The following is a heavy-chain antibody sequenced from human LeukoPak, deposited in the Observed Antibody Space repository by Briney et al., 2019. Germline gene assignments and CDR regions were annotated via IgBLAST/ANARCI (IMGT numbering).Heavy chain of an antibody. V-gene: IGHV3-30*19. CDR1: GFTFSSYG. D-gene: IGHD1-26*01. CDR2: ISYDGSNK. J-gene: IGHJ4*02. Sequence: GGSLRLSCAASGFTFSSYGMHWVRQAPGKGLEWVAVISYDGSNKYYADSVKGRFTISRDNSKNTLYLQMNSLRAEDTAVYYCASGIVGATASLDYWGQGTLVTVSS. CDR3: ASGIVGATASLDY.